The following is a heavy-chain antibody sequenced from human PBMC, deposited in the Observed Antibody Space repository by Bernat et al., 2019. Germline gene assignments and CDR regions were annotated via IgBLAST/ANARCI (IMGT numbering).Heavy chain of an antibody. D-gene: IGHD6-13*01. Sequence: QVQLQESGPGLVKPSETLSLTCAVSGYSISSDYYWGWIRQPPGKGLEWIGSMYYAAYTYYSSALKSRVTISIDTSKNQFFLKLSSVTAADTAVYYCARPISSNRHDAFDIWGQGTTVTVSS. CDR2: MYYAAYT. CDR3: ARPISSNRHDAFDI. V-gene: IGHV4-38-2*01. CDR1: GYSISSDYY. J-gene: IGHJ3*02.